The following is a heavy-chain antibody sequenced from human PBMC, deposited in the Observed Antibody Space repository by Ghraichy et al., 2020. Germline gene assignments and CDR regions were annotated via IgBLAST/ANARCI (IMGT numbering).Heavy chain of an antibody. CDR2: IAWDDDK. Sequence: SGPTLVKPTQTLTLTCTFSGFSFRTSGMCVSWVRQPPGKALEWLARIAWDDDKFYSTSLTTRLTISKDTSKNQVVLTMTNMDPVETATYYCARLQYCSTTSCYYFDYWGQGTPVTVSS. D-gene: IGHD2-2*01. V-gene: IGHV2-70*17. J-gene: IGHJ4*02. CDR3: ARLQYCSTTSCYYFDY. CDR1: GFSFRTSGMC.